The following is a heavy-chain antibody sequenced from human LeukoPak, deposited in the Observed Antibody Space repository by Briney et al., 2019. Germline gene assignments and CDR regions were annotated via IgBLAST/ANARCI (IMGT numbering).Heavy chain of an antibody. CDR3: ARDPRGYSSGWSFSYYYYYMDV. CDR1: GGSISSSSYY. CDR2: IYYSGST. D-gene: IGHD6-19*01. J-gene: IGHJ6*03. Sequence: SETPSLTCTVSGGSISSSSYYWGWIRQPPGKGLEWIGSIYYSGSTYYNPSLKSRVTISVDTSKNQFSLKLSSVTAADTAVYYCARDPRGYSSGWSFSYYYYYMDVWGKGTTVTVSS. V-gene: IGHV4-39*07.